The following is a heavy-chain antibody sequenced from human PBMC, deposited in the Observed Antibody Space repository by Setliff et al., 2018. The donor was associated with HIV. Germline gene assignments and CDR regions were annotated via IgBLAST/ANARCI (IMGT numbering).Heavy chain of an antibody. D-gene: IGHD3-22*01. CDR1: GYTFTRNQ. J-gene: IGHJ4*02. V-gene: IGHV1-46*01. CDR3: ARDGGDGSGYYYADY. Sequence: GASVKVSCKASGYTFTRNQIHWVRQAPGQGLEWMGIINPSGGSAAYAEKFRGGVTMTSDTSTNTVYMELRSLRSEETAVLYCARDGGDGSGYYYADYWGQGTLVTVSS. CDR2: INPSGGSA.